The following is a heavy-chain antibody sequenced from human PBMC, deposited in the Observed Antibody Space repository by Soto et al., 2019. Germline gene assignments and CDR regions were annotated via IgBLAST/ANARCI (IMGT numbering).Heavy chain of an antibody. Sequence: GESLKISCNGSGYSFTIYCIGLVLQMPGKGLEWMGIIYPGDSDTRYSPSFQGQVTISADKSISTAYLQWSSLKASDTAMYYCARRGGWLQGKYYFDYWGQGTLVTVS. CDR1: GYSFTIYC. J-gene: IGHJ4*02. D-gene: IGHD5-12*01. CDR3: ARRGGWLQGKYYFDY. V-gene: IGHV5-51*01. CDR2: IYPGDSDT.